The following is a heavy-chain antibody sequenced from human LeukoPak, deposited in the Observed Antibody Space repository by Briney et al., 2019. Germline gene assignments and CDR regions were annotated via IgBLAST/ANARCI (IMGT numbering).Heavy chain of an antibody. CDR1: GFIVSSNH. D-gene: IGHD4-23*01. J-gene: IGHJ4*02. Sequence: PGGSLRLSCAASGFIVSSNHMNWVRQAPGKGLEWVSSISSGSSYIYYADSVKGRFTISRDNAKNSLYLQMNSLRAEDTAVYYCARGGATMVVTFDWGQGTLVTVSS. V-gene: IGHV3-21*01. CDR3: ARGGATMVVTFD. CDR2: ISSGSSYI.